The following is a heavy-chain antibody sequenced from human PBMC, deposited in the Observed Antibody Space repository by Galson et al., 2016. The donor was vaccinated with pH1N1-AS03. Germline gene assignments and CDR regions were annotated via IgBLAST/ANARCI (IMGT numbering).Heavy chain of an antibody. D-gene: IGHD1-26*01. Sequence: ETLSLTCAVSGYSISSGFHWAWVRQPPSKGLEWIGTISHSGNTYYNPSLKSRVTISVDTSTNQFSLKLSSVTAADAAVYYCARFSGSYQFDYWGQGTLVTVSS. J-gene: IGHJ4*02. CDR2: ISHSGNT. CDR1: GYSISSGFH. CDR3: ARFSGSYQFDY. V-gene: IGHV4-38-2*01.